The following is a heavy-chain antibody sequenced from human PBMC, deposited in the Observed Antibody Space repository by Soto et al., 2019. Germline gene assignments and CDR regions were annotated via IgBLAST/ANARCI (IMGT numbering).Heavy chain of an antibody. J-gene: IGHJ5*02. Sequence: QVTLKESGPVLVKPTETLTLTCTVSGFSLSNARMGVSWIRQPPGKALEWLAHIFSNDEKSYSTSLKSRLTITKATSKSQVVLTMTNMDPVATATYSCALLEDYGDYNWFDPWGQGTLVTVSS. D-gene: IGHD4-17*01. V-gene: IGHV2-26*01. CDR3: ALLEDYGDYNWFDP. CDR2: IFSNDEK. CDR1: GFSLSNARMG.